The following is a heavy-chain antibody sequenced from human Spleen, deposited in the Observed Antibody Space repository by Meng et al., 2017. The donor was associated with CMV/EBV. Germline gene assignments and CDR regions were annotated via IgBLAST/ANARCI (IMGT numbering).Heavy chain of an antibody. Sequence: GESLKISCAASGFTFDDYGMSWVRQAPGKGLEWVSGIRWNGETTGYADSVKGRFTISRDNAKTSLYLQMNSLRAEHTAVYYCASTGPETGIAVAGPLATLDYWGQGTLVTVSS. J-gene: IGHJ4*02. CDR3: ASTGPETGIAVAGPLATLDY. D-gene: IGHD6-19*01. V-gene: IGHV3-20*04. CDR2: IRWNGETT. CDR1: GFTFDDYG.